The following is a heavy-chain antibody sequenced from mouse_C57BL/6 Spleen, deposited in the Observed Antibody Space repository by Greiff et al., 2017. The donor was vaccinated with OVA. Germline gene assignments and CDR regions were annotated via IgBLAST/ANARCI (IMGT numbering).Heavy chain of an antibody. J-gene: IGHJ2*01. D-gene: IGHD2-4*01. V-gene: IGHV1-76*01. Sequence: QVHVKQSGAELVRPGASVKLSCKASGYTFTDYYINWVKQRPGQGLEWIARIYPGSGNTYYNEKFKGKATLTAEKSSSTAYMQLSSLTSEDSAVYFCARSYYDYDGLFDYWGQGTTLTVSS. CDR1: GYTFTDYY. CDR3: ARSYYDYDGLFDY. CDR2: IYPGSGNT.